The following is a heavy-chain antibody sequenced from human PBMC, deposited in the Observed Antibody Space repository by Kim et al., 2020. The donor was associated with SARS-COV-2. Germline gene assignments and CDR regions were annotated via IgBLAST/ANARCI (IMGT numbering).Heavy chain of an antibody. CDR1: GYSFTSYW. J-gene: IGHJ6*02. Sequence: GESLKISCKGSGYSFTSYWIGWVRQMPGKGLEWMGIIYPGDSDTRYSPSFQGQVTISADKSISTAYLQWSSLKASDTAMYYCARHGSSSSSDYYYYGMDVWGQGTTVTVSS. D-gene: IGHD6-6*01. V-gene: IGHV5-51*01. CDR3: ARHGSSSSSDYYYYGMDV. CDR2: IYPGDSDT.